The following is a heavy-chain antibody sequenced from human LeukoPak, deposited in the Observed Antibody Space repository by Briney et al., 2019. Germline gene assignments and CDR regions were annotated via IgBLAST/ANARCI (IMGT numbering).Heavy chain of an antibody. CDR3: ARGVVGATTGWYFDL. V-gene: IGHV3-33*01. Sequence: PGGSLRLSCAASGFTFSNYGMHWVRQAPGKGLEWVAVIWSDESNKYYADSVKGRFTISRDSFKNTLYLHMNRLRAEDTTVYYCARGVVGATTGWYFDLWGRGTLVTVSS. CDR1: GFTFSNYG. D-gene: IGHD1-26*01. CDR2: IWSDESNK. J-gene: IGHJ2*01.